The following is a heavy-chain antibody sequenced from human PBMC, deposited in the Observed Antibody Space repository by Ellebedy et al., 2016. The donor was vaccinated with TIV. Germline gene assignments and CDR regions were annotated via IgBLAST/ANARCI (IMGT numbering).Heavy chain of an antibody. CDR2: ISNDENTE. J-gene: IGHJ4*02. CDR3: ARGGYYDDYARLDY. Sequence: PGESLKISCAASGFTFNSYAMHWVRQTPGKGLEWVAFISNDENTEHYVDSVKGRFTISRDNSNNTLYLQMNSLRADDTAIYYCARGGYYDDYARLDYWGQGTLVTVSS. CDR1: GFTFNSYA. D-gene: IGHD4-17*01. V-gene: IGHV3-30-3*01.